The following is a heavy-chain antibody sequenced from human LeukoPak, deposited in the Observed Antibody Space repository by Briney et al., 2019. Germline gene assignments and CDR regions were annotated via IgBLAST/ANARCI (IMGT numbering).Heavy chain of an antibody. V-gene: IGHV3-48*03. CDR1: GFTFSSYE. Sequence: PGGSLRLSCAASGFTFSSYEMTWVRQAPGKGPEWVSYISSTGNTIYYADSVKGRFTFSRDNAKNSLYLQMNSLRAEDTAVYYCARETLVRGVNFDYWGQGTLVTVSS. D-gene: IGHD3-10*01. J-gene: IGHJ4*02. CDR3: ARETLVRGVNFDY. CDR2: ISSTGNTI.